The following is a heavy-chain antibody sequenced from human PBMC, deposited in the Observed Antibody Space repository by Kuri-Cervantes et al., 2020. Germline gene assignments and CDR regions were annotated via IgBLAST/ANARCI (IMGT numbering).Heavy chain of an antibody. CDR3: ARSYGSYFHYYYGMDV. V-gene: IGHV3-30*03. CDR2: ISYDGSNK. Sequence: GGSRRLSCAASGFTFSSYGMHWVRQAPGKGLEWVAVISYDGSNKYYADSVKGRFTISRDNSKNTLYLQMNSLRAEDTAVYYCARSYGSYFHYYYGMDVWGQGTTVTVSS. CDR1: GFTFSSYG. D-gene: IGHD1-26*01. J-gene: IGHJ6*02.